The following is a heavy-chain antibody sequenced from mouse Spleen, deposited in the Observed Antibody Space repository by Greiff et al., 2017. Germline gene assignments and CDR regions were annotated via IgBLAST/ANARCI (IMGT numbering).Heavy chain of an antibody. J-gene: IGHJ1*01. Sequence: EVNVVESGGDLVKPGGSLKLSCAASGFTFSSYGMSWVRQTPDKRLEWVATISSGGSYTYYPDSVKGRFTISRDNAKNTLYLQMSSLKSEDTAMYYCARQYGPRYFDVWGAGTTVTVSS. D-gene: IGHD1-1*02. V-gene: IGHV5-6*01. CDR1: GFTFSSYG. CDR2: ISSGGSYT. CDR3: ARQYGPRYFDV.